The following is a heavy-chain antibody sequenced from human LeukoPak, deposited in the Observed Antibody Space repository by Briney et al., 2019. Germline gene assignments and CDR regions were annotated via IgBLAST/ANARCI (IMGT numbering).Heavy chain of an antibody. V-gene: IGHV3-74*01. CDR3: SRDAGSRIWYGYYYYYYGRDV. CDR2: INSDGSST. Sequence: GGSLRLSCAASGFTFSTYSMNWVRQAPGKGLVWVSRINSDGSSTSYADSVKGRFTISRDNAKNTLYLQINSLRAADTAVYSCSRDAGSRIWYGYYYYYYGRDVWGQGTTDTVSS. CDR1: GFTFSTYS. D-gene: IGHD6-13*01. J-gene: IGHJ6*01.